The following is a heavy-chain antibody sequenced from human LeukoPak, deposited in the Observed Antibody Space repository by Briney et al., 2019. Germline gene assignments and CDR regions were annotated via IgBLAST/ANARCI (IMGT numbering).Heavy chain of an antibody. Sequence: GGTLRLSCAASGFTHSNYWMNWVRQAPGKGLEWVSYISSSGSTIYYADSVKGRFTISRDNAKNSLYLQMNSLRAEDTAVYYCARLEQWLGYYYYYYMDVWGKGTTVTISS. D-gene: IGHD6-19*01. J-gene: IGHJ6*03. V-gene: IGHV3-48*04. CDR3: ARLEQWLGYYYYYYMDV. CDR1: GFTHSNYW. CDR2: ISSSGSTI.